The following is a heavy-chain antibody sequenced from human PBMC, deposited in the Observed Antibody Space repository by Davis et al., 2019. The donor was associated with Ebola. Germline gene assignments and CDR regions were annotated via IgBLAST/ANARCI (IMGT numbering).Heavy chain of an antibody. CDR1: GYTFTSYY. V-gene: IGHV1-46*01. J-gene: IGHJ6*02. CDR3: AREMGTTVTTSNYYYGMDV. Sequence: ASVKVSCKASGYTFTSYYMHWVRQAPGQGLEWMGIINPSGGSTSYAQKFQGRVTMTRDTSTSTVYMELSSLRSEDTAVYYCAREMGTTVTTSNYYYGMDVWGQGTTVTVSS. D-gene: IGHD4-17*01. CDR2: INPSGGST.